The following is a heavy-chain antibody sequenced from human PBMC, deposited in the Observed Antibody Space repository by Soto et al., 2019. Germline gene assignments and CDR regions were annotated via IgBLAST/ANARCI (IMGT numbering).Heavy chain of an antibody. CDR3: ARDRGSGWYGGAFDI. CDR1: GFTFSSYS. V-gene: IGHV3-21*01. J-gene: IGHJ3*02. D-gene: IGHD6-19*01. Sequence: PGGSLRLSCAASGFTFSSYSMNWVRQAPGKGLEWVSSISSSSSYIYYADSVKGRFTISRDNAKNSLYLQMNSLRAEDTAVYYCARDRGSGWYGGAFDIWGQGTMVTVSS. CDR2: ISSSSSYI.